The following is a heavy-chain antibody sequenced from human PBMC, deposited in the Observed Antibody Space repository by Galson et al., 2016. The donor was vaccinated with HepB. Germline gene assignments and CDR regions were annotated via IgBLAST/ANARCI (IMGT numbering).Heavy chain of an antibody. V-gene: IGHV1-69*13. J-gene: IGHJ3*02. CDR2: IIPVFGTA. Sequence: SVKVSCKASGGTFRTYAFSWVRQAPGQGLEWMGGIIPVFGTANYAQKFQGRVTIIADESTTTAYMELSSLRSEDTAVYFCARPADCSGFSCYSDAFDIWGQGTVVIVSS. CDR3: ARPADCSGFSCYSDAFDI. CDR1: GGTFRTYA. D-gene: IGHD2-15*01.